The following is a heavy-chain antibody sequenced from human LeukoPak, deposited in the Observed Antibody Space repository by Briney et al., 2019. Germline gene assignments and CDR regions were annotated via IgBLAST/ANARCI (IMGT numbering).Heavy chain of an antibody. CDR1: GFTFSSYG. CDR3: ARVVTARGGEGFDY. CDR2: ISYDGSNK. V-gene: IGHV3-30*03. J-gene: IGHJ4*02. Sequence: GGSLRLSCAASGFTFSSYGMHWVRQAPGKGLEWVAVISYDGSNKYYADSVKGRFTISRDNAKNSLYLQMNSLRAEDTAVYYCARVVTARGGEGFDYWGQGTLVTVSS. D-gene: IGHD2-15*01.